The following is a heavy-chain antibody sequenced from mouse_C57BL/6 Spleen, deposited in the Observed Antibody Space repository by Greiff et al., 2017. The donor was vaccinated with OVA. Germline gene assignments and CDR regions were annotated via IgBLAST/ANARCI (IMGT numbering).Heavy chain of an antibody. J-gene: IGHJ1*03. CDR1: GYTFTSYW. Sequence: VQLQQPGAELVRPGTSVKLSCKASGYTFTSYWMHWVKQRPGQGLEWIGVIDPSDSYTNYNQKFKGKATLTVDTSSSTAYMQLSSLTSEDSAVYYCARGDYGSRNWYFDVWGTGTTVTVSS. D-gene: IGHD1-1*01. V-gene: IGHV1-59*01. CDR2: IDPSDSYT. CDR3: ARGDYGSRNWYFDV.